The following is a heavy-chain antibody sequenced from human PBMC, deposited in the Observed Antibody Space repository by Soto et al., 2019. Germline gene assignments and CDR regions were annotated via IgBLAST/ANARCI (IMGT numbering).Heavy chain of an antibody. Sequence: ASVRVSCKASGYTFTSYGLSWVRQAPGQGLEWMGWISAYNGKTNYAQKLQGRVTMTTDTSTSTAYMELRSLRSDDTAVYACAGPSRWTDCSEYFQHWGQGTLVTVSS. V-gene: IGHV1-18*04. CDR2: ISAYNGKT. CDR1: GYTFTSYG. J-gene: IGHJ1*01. D-gene: IGHD2-21*01. CDR3: AGPSRWTDCSEYFQH.